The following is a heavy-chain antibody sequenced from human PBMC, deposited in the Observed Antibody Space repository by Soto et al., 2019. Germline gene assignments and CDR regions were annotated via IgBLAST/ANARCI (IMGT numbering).Heavy chain of an antibody. J-gene: IGHJ4*02. CDR1: GYTFTSYA. CDR2: INAGNGNT. V-gene: IGHV1-3*01. Sequence: ASVKVSCKASGYTFTSYAMHWVRQAPGQRLEWMGWINAGNGNTKYSQKFQGRVTITRDTSASTAYMELSSLRSEDTAVYYCARDHSYGSGSYLYWGQGTLVXVS. D-gene: IGHD3-10*01. CDR3: ARDHSYGSGSYLY.